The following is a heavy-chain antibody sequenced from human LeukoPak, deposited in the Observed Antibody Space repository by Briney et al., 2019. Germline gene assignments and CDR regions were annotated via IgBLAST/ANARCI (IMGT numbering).Heavy chain of an antibody. D-gene: IGHD3-22*01. CDR2: IYPGDSDT. Sequence: GESLKISCKGSGYSFTNYWIGWVRQIPGKGLDWMGIIYPGDSDTKYSPSFQGQVTISADKSISTAYLQWSSLKASDTAMYYCARLHSSGYFPDYWGQGTLVTVSS. CDR3: ARLHSSGYFPDY. V-gene: IGHV5-51*01. J-gene: IGHJ4*02. CDR1: GYSFTNYW.